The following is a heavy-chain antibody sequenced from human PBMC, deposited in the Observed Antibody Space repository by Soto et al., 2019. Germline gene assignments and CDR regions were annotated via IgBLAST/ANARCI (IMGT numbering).Heavy chain of an antibody. J-gene: IGHJ5*02. CDR3: ASHLRPRQGFDP. CDR2: INHSGST. V-gene: IGHV4-34*01. Sequence: SETLSLTCAVYGGSFSGYYWSWIRQPPGKGLEWIGEINHSGSTNYNPSLKSRVTISVDTSKNQFSLKLSSVTAADTAVYYCASHLRPRQGFDPWGQGTLVTVSS. CDR1: GGSFSGYY.